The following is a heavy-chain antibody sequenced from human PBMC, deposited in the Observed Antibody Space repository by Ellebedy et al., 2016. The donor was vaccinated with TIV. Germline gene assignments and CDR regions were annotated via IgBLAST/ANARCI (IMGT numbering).Heavy chain of an antibody. V-gene: IGHV1-69*13. J-gene: IGHJ4*02. CDR2: IIPIFGTA. CDR1: GGTFSSYA. Sequence: SVKVSXKASGGTFSSYAISWVRQAPGQGLEWMGGIIPIFGTANYAQKFQGRVTITADESTSTAYMELSRLRSDDTAVYYCARDPSPTSPPELDYWGQGTLVTVSS. CDR3: ARDPSPTSPPELDY.